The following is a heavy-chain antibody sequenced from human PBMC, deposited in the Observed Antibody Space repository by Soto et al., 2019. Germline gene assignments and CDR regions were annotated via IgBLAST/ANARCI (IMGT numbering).Heavy chain of an antibody. D-gene: IGHD3-3*01. V-gene: IGHV3-33*01. CDR1: GFTFSSYG. CDR3: ARDRKEYYDFWSGPENWFDP. Sequence: GGSLRLSCAASGFTFSSYGMHWVRQAPGKGLEWVAVIWYDGSNKYYADSVKGRFTISRDNSKNTLYLQMNSLRAEDTAVYYCARDRKEYYDFWSGPENWFDPWGQGTQVTVSS. CDR2: IWYDGSNK. J-gene: IGHJ5*02.